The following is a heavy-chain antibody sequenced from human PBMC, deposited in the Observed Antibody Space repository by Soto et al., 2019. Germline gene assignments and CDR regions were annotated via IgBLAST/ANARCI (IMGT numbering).Heavy chain of an antibody. D-gene: IGHD1-26*01. CDR2: ISGSGGST. Sequence: GGSLRLSCAASGFTFSSYAMSWVRQAPGKGLEWVSAISGSGGSTYYADSVKGRFTISRDNSKNTLYLQMNSLRAEDTAVYYCAKNSGYIVGAIPFDYWGQGTLVTVSS. V-gene: IGHV3-23*01. CDR3: AKNSGYIVGAIPFDY. CDR1: GFTFSSYA. J-gene: IGHJ4*02.